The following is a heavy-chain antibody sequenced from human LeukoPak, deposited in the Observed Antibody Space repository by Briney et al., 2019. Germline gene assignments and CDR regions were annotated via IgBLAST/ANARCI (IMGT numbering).Heavy chain of an antibody. CDR2: ISAYNGNT. CDR3: ANTASYCSSTSCYTSLDY. D-gene: IGHD2-2*02. J-gene: IGHJ4*02. V-gene: IGHV1-18*01. Sequence: ASVKVSCKASGYTFTSYGISWVRQAPGQGLEWMGWISAYNGNTNYAQKLQGRVTMTTDTSTSTAYMELRSLRSDDTAVYYCANTASYCSSTSCYTSLDYWAREPWSPSPQ. CDR1: GYTFTSYG.